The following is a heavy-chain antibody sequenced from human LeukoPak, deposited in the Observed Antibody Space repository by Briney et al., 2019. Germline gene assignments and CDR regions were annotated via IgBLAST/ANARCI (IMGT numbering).Heavy chain of an antibody. D-gene: IGHD5-18*01. CDR3: ARGSGYSYGLDY. J-gene: IGHJ4*02. CDR1: GFTFSDYY. Sequence: ASVKVSCKASGFTFSDYYIHWVRQAPGQGLEWMGWIKGNSDGTKYAQKFQGRVTMTRDTSISTAYMELSRLRSDDTAVYYCARGSGYSYGLDYWGQGTLVTVSS. CDR2: IKGNSDGT. V-gene: IGHV1-2*02.